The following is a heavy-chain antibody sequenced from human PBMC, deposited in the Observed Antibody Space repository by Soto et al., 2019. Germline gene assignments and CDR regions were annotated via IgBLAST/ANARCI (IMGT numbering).Heavy chain of an antibody. CDR2: VYYGGRS. Sequence: SETLSLTCTVSSAPVSSTTYTWGWIRQPPGKGLEWVASVYYGGRSYYNPTLNSRVTISLDKSKNQLSLNLNYVTAADTAIYFCARDHQYNDNWAFDYWGQGALVTVSS. CDR3: ARDHQYNDNWAFDY. CDR1: SAPVSSTTYT. D-gene: IGHD1-20*01. J-gene: IGHJ4*02. V-gene: IGHV4-39*07.